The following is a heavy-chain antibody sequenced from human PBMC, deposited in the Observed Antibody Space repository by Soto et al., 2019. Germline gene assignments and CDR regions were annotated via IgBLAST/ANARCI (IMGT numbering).Heavy chain of an antibody. CDR2: ISYEGSNT. Sequence: GSLRLSGVASGFTFGTYAIHWVRLARGKGLQWVALISYEGSNTYYADSVKGRFTVSRDNSKNTLYLQMNSLRPEDTGVYYCARVTPGNNLYYFYGLDVWGQGTSVTVSS. J-gene: IGHJ6*02. V-gene: IGHV3-30-3*01. CDR3: ARVTPGNNLYYFYGLDV. D-gene: IGHD1-1*01. CDR1: GFTFGTYA.